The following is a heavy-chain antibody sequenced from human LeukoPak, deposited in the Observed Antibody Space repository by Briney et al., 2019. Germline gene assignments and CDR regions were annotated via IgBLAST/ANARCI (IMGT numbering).Heavy chain of an antibody. V-gene: IGHV4-34*01. CDR2: INHSGST. CDR3: ARLPTVTFFDY. J-gene: IGHJ4*02. CDR1: GGSISSYY. D-gene: IGHD4-17*01. Sequence: SETLSLTCTVSGGSISSYYWSWIRQPPGKGLEWIGKINHSGSTNYNPSLRSRVTISVDTSKNQFSLRLSSVTAADTAVYYCARLPTVTFFDYWGQGTLVTVSS.